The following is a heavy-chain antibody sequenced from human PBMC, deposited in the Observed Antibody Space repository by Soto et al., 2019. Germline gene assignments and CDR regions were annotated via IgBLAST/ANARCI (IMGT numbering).Heavy chain of an antibody. V-gene: IGHV3-23*01. CDR3: AKGSPQRIVVVITDCFDY. Sequence: GGSLRLSCAASGFTFSSYAMSWVRQAPGKGLEWVSAISGSGGSTYYADSVKGRFTISRDNSKNTLYLQMNSLRAEDTAVYYCAKGSPQRIVVVITDCFDYWGQGTLVTVSS. J-gene: IGHJ4*02. CDR2: ISGSGGST. D-gene: IGHD3-22*01. CDR1: GFTFSSYA.